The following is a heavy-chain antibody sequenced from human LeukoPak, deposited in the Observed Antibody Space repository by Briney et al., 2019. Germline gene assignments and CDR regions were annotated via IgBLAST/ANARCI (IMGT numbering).Heavy chain of an antibody. J-gene: IGHJ5*02. Sequence: ASVKVSCKTSGYTFISYAIHWVRQAPGQRLEWMGWIHAGTGNTKYSQKFQGRVTITRDTSANTVYMELSRLRPEDTAVYYCARDITIGTTRFDPWGQGTLVTVSP. CDR3: ARDITIGTTRFDP. V-gene: IGHV1-3*01. CDR2: IHAGTGNT. CDR1: GYTFISYA. D-gene: IGHD1-1*01.